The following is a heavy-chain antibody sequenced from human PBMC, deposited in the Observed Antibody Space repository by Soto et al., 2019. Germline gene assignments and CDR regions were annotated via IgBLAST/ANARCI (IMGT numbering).Heavy chain of an antibody. D-gene: IGHD3-3*01. J-gene: IGHJ4*02. Sequence: PGGSLRLSCAASGFTFSSYGMHWVRQAPGKGLEWVAVISYDGSNKYYADSVKGRFTISRDNSKNTLYLQMNSLRAEDTAVYYCAKEGYLRTNYDFWRRYLYYFDYWGPGTLVTVSS. CDR2: ISYDGSNK. CDR3: AKEGYLRTNYDFWRRYLYYFDY. V-gene: IGHV3-30*18. CDR1: GFTFSSYG.